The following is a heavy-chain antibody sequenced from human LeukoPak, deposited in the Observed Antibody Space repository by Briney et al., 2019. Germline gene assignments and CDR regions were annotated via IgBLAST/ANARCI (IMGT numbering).Heavy chain of an antibody. CDR2: ISGSGGST. D-gene: IGHD2-2*01. V-gene: IGHV3-23*01. CDR1: GFTFSSYA. CDR3: AKLPTIVVVPAAGDYMDV. Sequence: PGGSLRLSCAASGFTFSSYAMSWVRQAPGKGLEWVPAISGSGGSTYYADSVKGRFTISRDNSKNTLYLQMNSLRAEDTAVYYCAKLPTIVVVPAAGDYMDVWGKGTTVTVSS. J-gene: IGHJ6*03.